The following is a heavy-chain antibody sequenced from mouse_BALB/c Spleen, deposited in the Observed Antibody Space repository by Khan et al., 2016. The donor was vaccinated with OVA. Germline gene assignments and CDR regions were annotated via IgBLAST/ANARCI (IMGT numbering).Heavy chain of an antibody. CDR2: IYPGNSDT. J-gene: IGHJ2*01. CDR1: GYTFTSYW. CDR3: TRNGFGNYESWDY. D-gene: IGHD2-1*01. V-gene: IGHV1-5*01. Sequence: VQLKQSGTVLARPGASVKMSCKASGYTFTSYWMHWVKQRPGQGLEWIGAIYPGNSDTNYNQKFKGKATLTAVTSTSTAYLELNSLKNEDSAVYYCTRNGFGNYESWDYWGQGTTLTVSS.